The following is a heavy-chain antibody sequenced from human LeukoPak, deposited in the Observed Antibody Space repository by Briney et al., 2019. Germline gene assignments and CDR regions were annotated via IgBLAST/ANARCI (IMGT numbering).Heavy chain of an antibody. J-gene: IGHJ4*02. Sequence: SETLSLTCTVSGGYISTYFWTWLRQPAGKGLEWLGHFSSSGSTNSSPSLASRVTVSADPSMNQCSLKLTSVTAADTAVYYCARIGGVTYFDYWGQGILAAVSS. CDR3: ARIGGVTYFDY. CDR2: FSSSGST. V-gene: IGHV4-4*07. D-gene: IGHD3-16*01. CDR1: GGYISTYF.